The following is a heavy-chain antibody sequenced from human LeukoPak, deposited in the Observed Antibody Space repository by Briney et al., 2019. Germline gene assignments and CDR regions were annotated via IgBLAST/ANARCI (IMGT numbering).Heavy chain of an antibody. CDR2: IIPIFGTA. CDR3: ARGLKVLTGYRYFDYYYMDV. Sequence: SVKVSCKASGGTFSSYAISWVRQAPGQGLEWMGGIIPIFGTANYAQKFQGRVTITADESTSTAYMELSSLRSEDTAVYYCARGLKVLTGYRYFDYYYMDVWGKGTTVTISS. V-gene: IGHV1-69*13. D-gene: IGHD3-9*01. CDR1: GGTFSSYA. J-gene: IGHJ6*03.